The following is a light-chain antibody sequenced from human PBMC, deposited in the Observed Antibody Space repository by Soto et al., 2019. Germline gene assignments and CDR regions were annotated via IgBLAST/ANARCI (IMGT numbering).Light chain of an antibody. J-gene: IGKJ1*01. CDR1: QSVSSN. V-gene: IGKV3-15*01. CDR3: QQYNNWPFPSWT. CDR2: GSS. Sequence: EIVMTQSPATRSVYPGERATLSCRASQSVSSNLAWYQQKPGQAPRLLIYGSSTRATGIPARFSGSGSGTEFTLTISSLQSEDFAVYYCQQYNNWPFPSWTFGQGTKVEIK.